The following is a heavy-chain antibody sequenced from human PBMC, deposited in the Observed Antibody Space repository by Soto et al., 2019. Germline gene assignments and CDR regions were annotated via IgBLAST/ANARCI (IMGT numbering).Heavy chain of an antibody. Sequence: PGGSLRLSCAASGFTFSSYGMHWVRQAPGKGLEWVAVISYDGSNKYYADSVKGRFTISRDNSKNTLYLQMNSLRAEDTAVYYCAKNRYSSSNYFDYWGQGTLVTVSS. CDR1: GFTFSSYG. J-gene: IGHJ4*02. V-gene: IGHV3-30*18. CDR2: ISYDGSNK. CDR3: AKNRYSSSNYFDY. D-gene: IGHD6-6*01.